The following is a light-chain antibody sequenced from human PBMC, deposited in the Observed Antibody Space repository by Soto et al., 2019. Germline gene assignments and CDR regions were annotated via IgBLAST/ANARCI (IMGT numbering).Light chain of an antibody. Sequence: EIVMTQSPATLSVSPGDRATLSCRASQSVSSNLAWYQQKPGQAPRLLIYGASARATGIPARFSGSGSGTEFTLTISSLQFEDFAVYYCQQYNNWPPYTFGQGTQLEIK. V-gene: IGKV3-15*01. CDR2: GAS. CDR1: QSVSSN. J-gene: IGKJ2*01. CDR3: QQYNNWPPYT.